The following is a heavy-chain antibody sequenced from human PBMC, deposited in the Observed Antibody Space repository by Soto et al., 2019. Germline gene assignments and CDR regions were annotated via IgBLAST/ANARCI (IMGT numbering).Heavy chain of an antibody. V-gene: IGHV3-23*01. Sequence: PVGSMRLSCAASGFTFSRYAMSWVRQAPGQGLEWVSTLSGSGDNTYYAGSVKGRFTISRDNSKNTLYLLMTSLSADDTAVYYCAEVDWASFSFDFWGLGNLVTVSS. CDR3: AEVDWASFSFDF. D-gene: IGHD3-9*01. CDR1: GFTFSRYA. CDR2: LSGSGDNT. J-gene: IGHJ4*02.